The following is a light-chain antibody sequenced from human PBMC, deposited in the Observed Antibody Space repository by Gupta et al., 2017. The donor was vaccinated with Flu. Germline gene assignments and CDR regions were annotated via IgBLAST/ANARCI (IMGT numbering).Light chain of an antibody. CDR1: SSDVGGYNY. CDR2: DVR. Sequence: QSALSQPRSVSGSPGQSVSLPCPGTSSDVGGYNYVSWYQQHPGKAPKLIIYDVRKRPSGVPDRFSGSKSGNTASLTISGLQAEDEADYYCCSYAGSYTYVFGTGTKVTVL. CDR3: CSYAGSYTYV. V-gene: IGLV2-11*01. J-gene: IGLJ1*01.